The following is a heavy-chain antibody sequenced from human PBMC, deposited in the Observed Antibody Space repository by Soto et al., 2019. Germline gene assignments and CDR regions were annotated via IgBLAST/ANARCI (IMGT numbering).Heavy chain of an antibody. V-gene: IGHV3-48*03. CDR2: VTNSGSVT. CDR3: ARGATAVDY. Sequence: EVQLIESGGGLVQPGGSLRLSCAASGFTFRTYDMVWVRQAPGKGLECISYVTNSGSVTSYADSVKGRFTVSRDNAKNSLYLQMNSLRADDTAVYYCARGATAVDYWGQGTLVTVSS. J-gene: IGHJ4*02. CDR1: GFTFRTYD.